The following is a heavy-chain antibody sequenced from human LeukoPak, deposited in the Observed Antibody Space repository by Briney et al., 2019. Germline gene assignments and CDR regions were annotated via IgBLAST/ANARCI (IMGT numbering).Heavy chain of an antibody. D-gene: IGHD6-13*01. CDR2: ISAYNGNT. J-gene: IGHJ6*03. CDR1: GYTFTSYG. Sequence: ASVKLSCKASGYTFTSYGISWVRQAPGQGLEWMGWISAYNGNTNYAQKLQGRVTMTTGTSTSTAYMELRSLRSDDTAVYYCARDPGYSSSWSLYYYYYMDVWGKGTTVTVSS. V-gene: IGHV1-18*01. CDR3: ARDPGYSSSWSLYYYYYMDV.